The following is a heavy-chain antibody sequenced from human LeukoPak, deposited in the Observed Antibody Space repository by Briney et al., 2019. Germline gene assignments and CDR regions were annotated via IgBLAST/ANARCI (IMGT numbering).Heavy chain of an antibody. J-gene: IGHJ4*02. CDR3: ARVTGNYYDSSGYYYPFFDY. Sequence: SETLSLTCTVSGGSISSGSYYWSWIRQPAGKGLEWIGRIYTSGSTNYNPSLKSRVTISVDTSKNQFSLKLSSVTAADTAVYYCARVTGNYYDSSGYYYPFFDYWGQGTLVTVSS. CDR2: IYTSGST. V-gene: IGHV4-61*02. D-gene: IGHD3-22*01. CDR1: GGSISSGSYY.